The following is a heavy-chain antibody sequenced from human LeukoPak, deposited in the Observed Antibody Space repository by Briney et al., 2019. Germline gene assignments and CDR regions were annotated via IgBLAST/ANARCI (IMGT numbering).Heavy chain of an antibody. CDR3: ARGVYCSGCGCYPAWFDP. Sequence: SETLSLTCTVSGGSISSYYWNGIRQPPGKGLEWIGNIYHSGSTNYNPSLKSRVTISVDTSKNQFSLNLSSVTAADTALYYCARGVYCSGCGCYPAWFDPWGQGTLVTVSS. CDR1: GGSISSYY. V-gene: IGHV4-59*01. J-gene: IGHJ5*02. CDR2: IYHSGST. D-gene: IGHD2-15*01.